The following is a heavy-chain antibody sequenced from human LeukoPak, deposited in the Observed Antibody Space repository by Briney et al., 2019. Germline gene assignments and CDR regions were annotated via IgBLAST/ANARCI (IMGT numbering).Heavy chain of an antibody. Sequence: GGSLRLSCVASGFTFRAYAMHWVSQATGKGLEWIIVISSDGTNKYYADSVRGRFTTSRDNSKNTVSLQMDSVRAEDTAVYYCARDLSMYYNYGMDVWGQGTTVTVSS. CDR3: ARDLSMYYNYGMDV. J-gene: IGHJ6*02. CDR2: ISSDGTNK. V-gene: IGHV3-30-3*01. CDR1: GFTFRAYA.